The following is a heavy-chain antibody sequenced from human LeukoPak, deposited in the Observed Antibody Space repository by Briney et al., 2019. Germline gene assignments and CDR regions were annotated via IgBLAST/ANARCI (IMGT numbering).Heavy chain of an antibody. CDR2: MNPNSGNT. V-gene: IGHV1-8*01. J-gene: IGHJ4*02. Sequence: ASVKVSCKASGYTFTSYDINWVRQATGQGLEWMGWMNPNSGNTGYAQKFQGRVTMTRNTSVSTAYMELSSLRSEDTAVYYCARGPKRRTTSSIYYFDYWGQGTLVTVSS. D-gene: IGHD1-1*01. CDR3: ARGPKRRTTSSIYYFDY. CDR1: GYTFTSYD.